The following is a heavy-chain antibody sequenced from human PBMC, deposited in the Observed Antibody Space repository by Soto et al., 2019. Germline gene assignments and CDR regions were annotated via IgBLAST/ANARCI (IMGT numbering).Heavy chain of an antibody. CDR3: ARGRPRSGPPFYYYGLDV. CDR2: VIPMSGSS. J-gene: IGHJ6*02. CDR1: GGTFSTYV. V-gene: IGHV1-69*06. D-gene: IGHD1-26*01. Sequence: QVQLVQSGAEVKKPGSSVKVSCKASGGTFSTYVISWVRQAPGQGLEWMGRVIPMSGSSNYAQKFQGRVTITADKDTSIAYMEVRSLRPEDTAVYYCARGRPRSGPPFYYYGLDVWGQGTTVIVSS.